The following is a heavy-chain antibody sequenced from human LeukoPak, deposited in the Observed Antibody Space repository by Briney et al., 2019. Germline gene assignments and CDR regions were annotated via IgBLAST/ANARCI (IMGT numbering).Heavy chain of an antibody. Sequence: GGSLRLSCAASGFTFDDYAMHWVRQAPGKGLEWVSGISWNGGTIGYADSVKGRFTISRDNAKNTLYLQMNSLRAEDTAVYYCAKSPLGSGSYYNVIYYYYMDVWGKGTTVTISS. V-gene: IGHV3-9*01. J-gene: IGHJ6*03. D-gene: IGHD3-10*01. CDR3: AKSPLGSGSYYNVIYYYYMDV. CDR1: GFTFDDYA. CDR2: ISWNGGTI.